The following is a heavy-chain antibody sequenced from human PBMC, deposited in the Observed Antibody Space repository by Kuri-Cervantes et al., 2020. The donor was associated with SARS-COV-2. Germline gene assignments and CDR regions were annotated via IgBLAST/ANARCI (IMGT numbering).Heavy chain of an antibody. CDR2: INHSGST. J-gene: IGHJ4*02. CDR3: ARGWGGLVGPIDY. Sequence: SQTLSLTCAVYGGSFSGYHWTWIRQPPGKGLEWIGEINHSGSTNYNPSLKSRVTISVDTSKNQFSLKLSSVTAADTAVYYCARGWGGLVGPIDYWGQGTLVTVSS. CDR1: GGSFSGYH. D-gene: IGHD2-15*01. V-gene: IGHV4-34*01.